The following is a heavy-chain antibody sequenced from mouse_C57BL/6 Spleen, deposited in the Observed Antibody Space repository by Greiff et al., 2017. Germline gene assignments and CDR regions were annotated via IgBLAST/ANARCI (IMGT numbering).Heavy chain of an antibody. J-gene: IGHJ4*01. D-gene: IGHD1-1*01. CDR1: GYSFTGYY. CDR2: INPSTGGT. V-gene: IGHV1-42*01. Sequence: VQLQQSGPELVKPGASVKISCKASGYSFTGYYMNWVKQSPEKSLEWIGEINPSTGGTTYNQKFKAKATLTVDKSSSTAYMQLKSLTSEDSAVYYCARHHDGSSYRAMDYWGQVTSVTVSS. CDR3: ARHHDGSSYRAMDY.